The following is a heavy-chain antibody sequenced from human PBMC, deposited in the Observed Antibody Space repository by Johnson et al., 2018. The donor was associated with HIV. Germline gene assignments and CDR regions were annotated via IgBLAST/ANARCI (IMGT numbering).Heavy chain of an antibody. Sequence: VESGGGLIQPGGSLRLSCAASGFTVSSNYMSWVRQAPGKGLEWVSVIYSGGSTYYADSVKGRFTISRDNSKNTLYLQMNSLRAEDTAVYYCASTIFGVAWHAFDIWGQGTMVIVSS. CDR2: IYSGGST. J-gene: IGHJ3*02. D-gene: IGHD3-3*01. CDR1: GFTVSSNY. V-gene: IGHV3-66*03. CDR3: ASTIFGVAWHAFDI.